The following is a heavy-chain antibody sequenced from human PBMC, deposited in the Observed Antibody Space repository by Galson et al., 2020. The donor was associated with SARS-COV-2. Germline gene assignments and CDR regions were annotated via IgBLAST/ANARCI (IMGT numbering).Heavy chain of an antibody. CDR2: ISYDGSNK. J-gene: IGHJ4*02. Sequence: GESLKISCAASGFTFSSYGMHRVRQAPGKGLEGVAVISYDGSNKYYADSVKGRFTISRDNSKYTLYLQMNSLRAEDTAVYYCARDASGWYLDYWGQGTLVTVSS. CDR1: GFTFSSYG. D-gene: IGHD6-19*01. V-gene: IGHV3-30*03. CDR3: ARDASGWYLDY.